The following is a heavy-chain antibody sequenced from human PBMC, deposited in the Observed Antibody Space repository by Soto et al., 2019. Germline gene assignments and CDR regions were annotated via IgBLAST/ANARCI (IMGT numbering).Heavy chain of an antibody. D-gene: IGHD4-17*01. Sequence: QVQLLASGPGLVKPSETLSLTCTVSGDSISDYYWSWIRQPPGKGLEWIGYIYYNGNTNYNPSLKSRVSMSVGTSKNLFCLRLSTVIAVDTALYYCARDVGGTVTLEAAFDFGGQGTMVTVS. CDR1: GDSISDYY. V-gene: IGHV4-59*01. J-gene: IGHJ3*01. CDR2: IYYNGNT. CDR3: ARDVGGTVTLEAAFDF.